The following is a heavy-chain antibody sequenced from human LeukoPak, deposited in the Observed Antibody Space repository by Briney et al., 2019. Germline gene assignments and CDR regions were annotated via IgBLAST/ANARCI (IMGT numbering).Heavy chain of an antibody. V-gene: IGHV1-2*06. CDR1: GYTFTGYY. D-gene: IGHD2-2*01. CDR2: INPNSGGT. CDR3: VGDRGGYCSRANCRAGWFDP. Sequence: GASVKVSCKASGYTFTGYYMHWVRQAPGQGLEWMGRINPNSGGTDYAQKFQGRVTMTRDTSISTAYMELSRLRSDDTAVYYCVGDRGGYCSRANCRAGWFDPWGQGTLVTVSS. J-gene: IGHJ5*02.